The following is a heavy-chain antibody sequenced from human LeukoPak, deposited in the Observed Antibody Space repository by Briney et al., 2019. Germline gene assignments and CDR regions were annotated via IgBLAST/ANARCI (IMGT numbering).Heavy chain of an antibody. J-gene: IGHJ4*02. Sequence: GGSLRLSCAASGFTFSSYSMSWVRQAPGKGLEWVSAISGSGGSTYYADSVKGRFTISRDNSKSTLYLQMNSLRAEDTAVYYCAKDYGDYLDYWGQGTLVTVSS. CDR3: AKDYGDYLDY. D-gene: IGHD3-16*01. CDR1: GFTFSSYS. CDR2: ISGSGGST. V-gene: IGHV3-23*01.